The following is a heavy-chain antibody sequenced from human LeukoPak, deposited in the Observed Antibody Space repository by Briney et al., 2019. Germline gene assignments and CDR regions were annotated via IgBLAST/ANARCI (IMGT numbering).Heavy chain of an antibody. J-gene: IGHJ3*02. V-gene: IGHV3-21*01. CDR1: GFTFSSYS. D-gene: IGHD6-19*01. Sequence: GGSLRLSCAASGFTFSSYSMNWVRQAPGKGLEWVSSISSSSSYIYYADSVKGRFTISRDNTKNSLYLQMNSLRADDTAVNYCARGPLAVAGAFDIWGQGTMVTVSS. CDR2: ISSSSSYI. CDR3: ARGPLAVAGAFDI.